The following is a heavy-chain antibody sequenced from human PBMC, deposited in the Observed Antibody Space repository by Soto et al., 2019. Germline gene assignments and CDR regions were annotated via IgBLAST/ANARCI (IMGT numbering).Heavy chain of an antibody. J-gene: IGHJ5*02. V-gene: IGHV4-39*01. CDR3: ARGGYYGSGSYRYRQNWFDP. D-gene: IGHD3-10*01. CDR1: GDSISSSSYY. Sequence: PSETLSLTCTVSGDSISSSSYYWGWIRQPPGKGLEWIGSINYSGSTYYNPSLKSRVTISVDTSKNQFSLKLSSVTAADTAVYYCARGGYYGSGSYRYRQNWFDPWGQGTLVTVSS. CDR2: INYSGST.